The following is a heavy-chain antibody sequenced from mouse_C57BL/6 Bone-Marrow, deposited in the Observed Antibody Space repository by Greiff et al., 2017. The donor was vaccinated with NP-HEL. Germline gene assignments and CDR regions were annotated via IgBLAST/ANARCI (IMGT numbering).Heavy chain of an antibody. Sequence: EVQLQESGAELVRPGASVKLSCTASGFHIKDDYMHWVKQRPEQGLEWIGWLDPENGDTEYASKFQGKATITADTSSNTAYLQRSSLTSEDTAVYYCTTAYYSNYVPYYAMYYWGQGTSVTVSA. D-gene: IGHD2-5*01. J-gene: IGHJ4*01. CDR2: LDPENGDT. CDR3: TTAYYSNYVPYYAMYY. CDR1: GFHIKDDY. V-gene: IGHV14-4*01.